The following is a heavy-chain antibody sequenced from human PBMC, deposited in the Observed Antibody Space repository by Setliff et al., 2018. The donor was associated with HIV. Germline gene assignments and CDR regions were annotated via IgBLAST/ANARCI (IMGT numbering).Heavy chain of an antibody. D-gene: IGHD1-1*01. CDR3: ARVSNGVFDYYYYYMDV. CDR1: GYTFISYA. CDR2: ITGGSGNT. J-gene: IGHJ6*03. Sequence: ASVKVSCKASGYTFISYAIHWVRQAPGQSLEWMGWITGGSGNTKYSEKFQGRVTLTRDTSASTAYMELSSLRSEDTAVYYCARVSNGVFDYYYYYMDVWGKGTTVTVSS. V-gene: IGHV1-3*01.